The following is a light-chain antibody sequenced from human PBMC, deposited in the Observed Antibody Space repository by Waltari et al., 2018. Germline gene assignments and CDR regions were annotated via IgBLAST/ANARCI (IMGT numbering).Light chain of an antibody. V-gene: IGKV1-16*01. CDR2: GAS. CDR3: QQYKTFPLT. J-gene: IGKJ4*01. Sequence: DIQMTQSPSSLAASVVASVTITLRASPGISKFLAWFRQKPGEAPESLIYGASSLQSGVPSRFSGSGSGTDFTLTISSLQPEDFASYYCQQYKTFPLTFGGGTKVEIK. CDR1: PGISKF.